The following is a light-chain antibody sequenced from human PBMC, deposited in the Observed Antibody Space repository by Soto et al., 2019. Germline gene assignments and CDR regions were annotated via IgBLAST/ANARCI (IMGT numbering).Light chain of an antibody. J-gene: IGKJ4*01. CDR3: QQYGSSPRVT. CDR1: QSVSSSY. Sequence: EIVLTQSPGTLSLSPGERATLSCRASQSVSSSYLAWYQQKPGQAPRLLIYGATSMATGIPDRFSGSGSGTYYALTISRLEPEEFAVFYCQQYGSSPRVTFGGGTKVEIK. CDR2: GAT. V-gene: IGKV3-20*01.